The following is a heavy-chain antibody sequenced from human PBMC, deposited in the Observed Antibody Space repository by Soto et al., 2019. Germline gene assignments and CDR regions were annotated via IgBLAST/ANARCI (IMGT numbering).Heavy chain of an antibody. D-gene: IGHD2-8*01. CDR3: AKVSGRYCTNGVCYPSNYYYYYGMDV. CDR2: ITGGSGGST. Sequence: GGSMRLSCAASGFTFTNYAMNWVRQAPGKGLEWVSTITGGSGGSTYYADSVKGRFTISRDNSKNTLYLQMNSLRAEDTAVYYCAKVSGRYCTNGVCYPSNYYYYYGMDVWGQGTTVTVSS. CDR1: GFTFTNYA. J-gene: IGHJ6*02. V-gene: IGHV3-23*01.